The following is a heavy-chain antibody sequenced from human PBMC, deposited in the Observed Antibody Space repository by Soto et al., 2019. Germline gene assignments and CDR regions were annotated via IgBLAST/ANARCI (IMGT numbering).Heavy chain of an antibody. J-gene: IGHJ4*02. CDR2: ISAYNDNT. CDR1: GYTFSKYG. CDR3: ARDLPKITIFGMAPGDY. D-gene: IGHD3-3*01. Sequence: ASVKVSCKASGYTFSKYGITWVRQAPGQGLEWMGWISAYNDNTNYAQKLQGRVTMTTDTSTNTAYMELKSLRSDDTAVYFCARDLPKITIFGMAPGDYWGQGTLVTVSS. V-gene: IGHV1-18*01.